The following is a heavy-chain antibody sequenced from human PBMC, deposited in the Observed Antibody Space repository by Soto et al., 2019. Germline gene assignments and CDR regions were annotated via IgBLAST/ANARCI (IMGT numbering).Heavy chain of an antibody. CDR3: ARDYDSSGYFDY. Sequence: GSLRLSCAASGFTVSSNYMSWVRQAPGKGLEWVSVIYSGGSTYYADSVKGRFTISRDNSKNTLYLQMNSLRAEDTAVYYCARDYDSSGYFDYWGQGTLVTVSS. V-gene: IGHV3-53*01. CDR1: GFTVSSNY. D-gene: IGHD3-22*01. J-gene: IGHJ4*02. CDR2: IYSGGST.